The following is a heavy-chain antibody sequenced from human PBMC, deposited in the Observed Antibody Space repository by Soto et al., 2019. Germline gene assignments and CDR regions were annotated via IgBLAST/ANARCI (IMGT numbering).Heavy chain of an antibody. CDR3: APWLGAFDY. CDR2: ISYDGSNK. D-gene: IGHD5-18*01. V-gene: IGHV3-30*03. J-gene: IGHJ4*02. Sequence: ESGGGVVQPGRSLRLSCAASGFTFSSYGMHWVRQAPGKGLEWVAVISYDGSNKYYADSVKGRFTISRDNSKNTLYLQMNSLTAEHTAVYYCAPWLGAFDYWCQGTLVTVSS. CDR1: GFTFSSYG.